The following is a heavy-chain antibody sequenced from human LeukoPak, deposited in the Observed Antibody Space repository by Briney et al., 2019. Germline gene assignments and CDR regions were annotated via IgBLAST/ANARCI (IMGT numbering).Heavy chain of an antibody. CDR3: AIYYDILTGYYGGIDY. D-gene: IGHD3-9*01. CDR1: GYTFTSYD. CDR2: MNPNSGNT. J-gene: IGHJ4*02. Sequence: ASVKVSCKASGYTFTSYDINWVRQATGQGLEWMGWMNPNSGNTGYAQKFQGRVTITRNTSISTAYMELSSLRSEDTAVYYCAIYYDILTGYYGGIDYWGQGTLVTVSS. V-gene: IGHV1-8*03.